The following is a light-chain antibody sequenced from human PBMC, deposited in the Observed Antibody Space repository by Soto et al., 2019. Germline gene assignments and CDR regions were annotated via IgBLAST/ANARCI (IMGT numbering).Light chain of an antibody. V-gene: IGKV3-15*01. Sequence: EIVMTHSPATLSVSPWDIATLSCRASRSIGSNLAWYQQKPGQAPRLLMYGAYTRATDIPARFSGSESGAEFTLTISSLQSEDFAVYHCQQYDDWPWTFGQGTKVDIK. CDR2: GAY. CDR3: QQYDDWPWT. J-gene: IGKJ1*01. CDR1: RSIGSN.